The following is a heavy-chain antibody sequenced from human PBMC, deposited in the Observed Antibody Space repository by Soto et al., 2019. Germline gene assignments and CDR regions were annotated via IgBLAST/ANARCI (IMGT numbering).Heavy chain of an antibody. V-gene: IGHV3-53*04. CDR2: IYSGGST. D-gene: IGHD3-9*01. CDR3: ARESRELRYFTSV. CDR1: GFTVSSNY. J-gene: IGHJ3*01. Sequence: EVQLVESGGGLVQPGGSLRLSCAASGFTVSSNYMSWVRQAPGKGLEWVSVIYSGGSTYYADSVKGRFTISRHNSKNTLYLQMNRLRAEDTAVYYCARESRELRYFTSVWGQGTMVTVSS.